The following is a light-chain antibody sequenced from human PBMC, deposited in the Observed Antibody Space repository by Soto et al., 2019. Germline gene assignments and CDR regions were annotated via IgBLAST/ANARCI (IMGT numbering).Light chain of an antibody. J-gene: IGLJ3*02. Sequence: QLVLTQPPSASASLGASVKLTCTLSSGHNSYAIAWHQQQPEKGPRYLMKLNSDGSHSKGDGIPDRLSGSSSGAERYLTISSLQSDDEADYYCQTWSTDIRGLGGGTKVTVL. CDR1: SGHNSYA. CDR2: LNSDGSH. V-gene: IGLV4-69*01. CDR3: QTWSTDIRG.